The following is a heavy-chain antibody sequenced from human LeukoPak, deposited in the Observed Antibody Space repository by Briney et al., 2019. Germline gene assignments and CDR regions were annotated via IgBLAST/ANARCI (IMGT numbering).Heavy chain of an antibody. Sequence: PGGSLRLSCAVSGFTFGSYEMNWVRQAPGKGLEWVAVISNDGNNKQYADSVKGRFTISRDNSKNTLYLHMNSLRADDTAVYHCAKDGLMRFFDYWGQGTLVTVSS. D-gene: IGHD2-8*01. J-gene: IGHJ4*02. CDR3: AKDGLMRFFDY. CDR2: ISNDGNNK. V-gene: IGHV3-30*18. CDR1: GFTFGSYE.